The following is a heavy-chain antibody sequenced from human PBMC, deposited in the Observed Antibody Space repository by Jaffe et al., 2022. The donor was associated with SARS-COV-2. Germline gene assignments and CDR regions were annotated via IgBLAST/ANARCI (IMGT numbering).Heavy chain of an antibody. CDR1: GFTFSDAW. J-gene: IGHJ4*02. Sequence: EMQLVESGGDLVKPGGSLRLSCAASGFTFSDAWMSWVRQAPGKGLEWVCRIKSKSDGGTTDCAAPVKGRFTISRDDSKSTLYLQMSSLNAEDTAVYYCTTQLRWDYDGGGGPRGDYWGQGTLVTVSS. CDR3: TTQLRWDYDGGGGPRGDY. V-gene: IGHV3-15*01. D-gene: IGHD3-22*01. CDR2: IKSKSDGGTT.